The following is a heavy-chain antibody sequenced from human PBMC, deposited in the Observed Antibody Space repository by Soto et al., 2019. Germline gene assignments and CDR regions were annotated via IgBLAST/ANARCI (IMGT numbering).Heavy chain of an antibody. V-gene: IGHV3-30-3*01. CDR2: ISYDGSNK. J-gene: IGHJ4*02. CDR3: ATDSSSSGWYCYFDY. Sequence: GGSLRLSCAASGFTFSSYAMHWVRQAPGKGLEWVAVISYDGSNKYYADSVKGRFTISRDNSKNTLYLQMNSLRAEDTAVYYCATDSSSSGWYCYFDYWGQGTRVTVSS. D-gene: IGHD6-19*01. CDR1: GFTFSSYA.